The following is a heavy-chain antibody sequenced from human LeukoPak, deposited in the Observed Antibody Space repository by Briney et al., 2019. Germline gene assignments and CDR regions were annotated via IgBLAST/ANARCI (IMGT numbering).Heavy chain of an antibody. Sequence: PSETLSLTCTVSGGSISSGGYYWSWIRQHPGKGLEWIGYIYYSGSTYYNPSLKSRVTISVDTSKNQFSLKLSSVTAADTAVYYCARAGNMFRGLILNALQFDYWGQGTLVTVSS. CDR1: GGSISSGGYY. D-gene: IGHD3-10*01. J-gene: IGHJ4*02. V-gene: IGHV4-31*03. CDR2: IYYSGST. CDR3: ARAGNMFRGLILNALQFDY.